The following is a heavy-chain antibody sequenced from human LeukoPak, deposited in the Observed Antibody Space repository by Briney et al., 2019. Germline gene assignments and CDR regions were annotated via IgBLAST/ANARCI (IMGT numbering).Heavy chain of an antibody. CDR1: GFTFSSYG. CDR3: ARDGPHREVLPGALDI. J-gene: IGHJ3*02. CDR2: IRYDASNK. D-gene: IGHD1-26*01. V-gene: IGHV3-30*02. Sequence: GGSLRLSCAASGFTFSSYGMNWVRQAPGKGLEWVAFIRYDASNKYYADSVKGRFTISRDNSKNTLYLQMNSLRPEDTAVYYCARDGPHREVLPGALDIWGQGTMVTVSS.